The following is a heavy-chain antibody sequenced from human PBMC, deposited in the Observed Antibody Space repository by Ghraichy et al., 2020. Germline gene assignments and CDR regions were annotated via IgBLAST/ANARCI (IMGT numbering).Heavy chain of an antibody. CDR1: GGSISSGGYY. Sequence: SETLSLTCTVSGGSISSGGYYWSWIRQHPGKGLEWIGYIYYSGSTYYNPSLKSRVTISVDTSKNQFSLKLSSVTAADTAVYYCARGGRSMVRGGNWFDPWGQGTLVTVSS. J-gene: IGHJ5*02. V-gene: IGHV4-31*03. CDR3: ARGGRSMVRGGNWFDP. CDR2: IYYSGST. D-gene: IGHD3-10*01.